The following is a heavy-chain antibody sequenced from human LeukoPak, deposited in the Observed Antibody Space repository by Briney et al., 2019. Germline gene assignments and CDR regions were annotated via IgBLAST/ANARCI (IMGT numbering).Heavy chain of an antibody. D-gene: IGHD3-22*01. CDR3: ARGYIRAYYYDSSGYFGY. CDR1: GGSFSGYY. J-gene: IGHJ4*02. V-gene: IGHV4-34*01. Sequence: SETLSLTCAVYGGSFSGYYWSWIRQPPGKGLEWIGEINHSGSTNYNPSLKSRVTISVDTSKNQFSLKLSSVTAADTAVYYCARGYIRAYYYDSSGYFGYWGQGTLVTVSS. CDR2: INHSGST.